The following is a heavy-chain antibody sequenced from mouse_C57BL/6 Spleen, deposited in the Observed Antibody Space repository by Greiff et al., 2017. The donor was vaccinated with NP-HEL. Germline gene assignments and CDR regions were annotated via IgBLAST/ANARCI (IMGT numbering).Heavy chain of an antibody. J-gene: IGHJ2*01. CDR1: GFTFTDYY. V-gene: IGHV7-3*01. CDR3: ARSTLYDYDEEDFDY. D-gene: IGHD2-4*01. Sequence: EVKLMESGGGLVQPGGSLSLSCAASGFTFTDYYMSWVRQPPGKALEWLGFIRNKANGYTTEYSASVKGRFTISSDNSQSILYLQMNALRAEDSATYYCARSTLYDYDEEDFDYWGQGTTLTVSS. CDR2: IRNKANGYTT.